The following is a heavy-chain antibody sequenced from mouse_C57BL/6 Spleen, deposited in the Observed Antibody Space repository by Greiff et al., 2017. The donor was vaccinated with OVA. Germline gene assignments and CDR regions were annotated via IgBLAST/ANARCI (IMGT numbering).Heavy chain of an antibody. CDR3: ARWGYYGSSQYYFDH. V-gene: IGHV1-54*01. CDR2: INPGSGGT. Sequence: VQLQQSGAELVRPGTSVKVSCKASGYAFTNYLIEWVKQRPGQGLEWIGVINPGSGGTNYNEKFKGKATLTADKSSSTAYMQLSSLTSEDSAVYFCARWGYYGSSQYYFDHWGQGTTLTVSS. D-gene: IGHD1-1*01. CDR1: GYAFTNYL. J-gene: IGHJ2*01.